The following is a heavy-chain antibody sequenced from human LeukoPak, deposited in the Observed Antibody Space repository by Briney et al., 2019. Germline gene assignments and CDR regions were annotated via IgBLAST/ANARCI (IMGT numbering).Heavy chain of an antibody. CDR3: ARGGGYSSSWYGARRQYNWFDP. CDR1: GGSFSGYY. Sequence: SETLSLTCAVYGGSFSGYYWSWIRQPPGKGLEWIGEINHSGSTNYNPSLKSRVTISVDTSKNQFSLKLSSVTAADTAVYYCARGGGYSSSWYGARRQYNWFDPWGQGTLVTVSS. V-gene: IGHV4-34*01. J-gene: IGHJ5*02. D-gene: IGHD6-13*01. CDR2: INHSGST.